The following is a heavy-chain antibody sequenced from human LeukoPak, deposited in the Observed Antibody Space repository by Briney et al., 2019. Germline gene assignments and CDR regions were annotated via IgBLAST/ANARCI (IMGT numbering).Heavy chain of an antibody. CDR1: GYTFISYS. V-gene: IGHV1-18*01. Sequence: ASVKVSCKASGYTFISYSISWVRQAPGQGLEWMGWISAYNGNTNYAQKLQGRVTMTTDTSTSTAYMELRSLRSDDTAIYYCARDPRVQYYYGSGSYHFDYWGQGTLVTVSS. J-gene: IGHJ4*02. CDR2: ISAYNGNT. D-gene: IGHD3-10*01. CDR3: ARDPRVQYYYGSGSYHFDY.